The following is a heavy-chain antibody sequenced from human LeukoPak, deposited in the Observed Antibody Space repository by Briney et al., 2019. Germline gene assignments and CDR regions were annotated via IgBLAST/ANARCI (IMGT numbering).Heavy chain of an antibody. CDR3: AGDPSGYDSGWFDP. V-gene: IGHV4-30-2*01. D-gene: IGHD5-12*01. J-gene: IGHJ5*02. CDR2: IYLSGST. Sequence: PSETLSLTCAVSGGSISSGDYSWGWIRQPPGKGLEWIGYIYLSGSTFYNPSLHSRVTISLYGSKNQFSLRLSSVTAADTAVYFCAGDPSGYDSGWFDPWGQGTLVTVSS. CDR1: GGSISSGDYS.